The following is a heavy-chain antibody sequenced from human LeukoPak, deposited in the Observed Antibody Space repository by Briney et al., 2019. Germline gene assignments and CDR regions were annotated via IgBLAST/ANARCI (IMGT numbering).Heavy chain of an antibody. V-gene: IGHV3-48*03. CDR2: ISGSGNSI. Sequence: PGGSLRLSCEASGFTFSSYEMNWVRQAPGKGLEWISFISGSGNSIYYADSVRGRFTMSRDNARNLLYLQMKSLRVEDTDVYCCARGDPANPGGKGTLVTVSS. CDR3: ARGDPANP. CDR1: GFTFSSYE. J-gene: IGHJ5*02. D-gene: IGHD3-16*01.